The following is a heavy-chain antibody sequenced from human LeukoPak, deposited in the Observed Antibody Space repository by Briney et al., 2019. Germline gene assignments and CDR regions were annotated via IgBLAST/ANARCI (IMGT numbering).Heavy chain of an antibody. D-gene: IGHD4-23*01. V-gene: IGHV4-38-2*02. CDR2: FSHSGTT. CDR1: GYSISSGYY. CDR3: ARDLGSGGNSDY. Sequence: SETLSLTCAVSGYSISSGYYSGWIRQPPGKGLEWIGSFSHSGTTYYNPSLKSRVTISLDTSKKQFYLKLSSVTAADTAVYYCARDLGSGGNSDYWGQGTLVTVSS. J-gene: IGHJ4*02.